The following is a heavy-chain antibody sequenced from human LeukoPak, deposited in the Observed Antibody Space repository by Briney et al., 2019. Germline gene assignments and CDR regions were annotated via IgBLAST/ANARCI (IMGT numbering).Heavy chain of an antibody. V-gene: IGHV3-23*01. CDR3: AKESLPHRGNYFDS. CDR1: GFTFSAYA. Sequence: PGGSLRLSCAASGFTFSAYAMSWVRQAPGKGLEWVSAISEDGGARLYADSVKGRFTISRDNSENTVSLQVNSLRAGDTAVYFCAKESLPHRGNYFDSWGRGTLITVSS. CDR2: ISEDGGAR. J-gene: IGHJ4*02. D-gene: IGHD3-22*01.